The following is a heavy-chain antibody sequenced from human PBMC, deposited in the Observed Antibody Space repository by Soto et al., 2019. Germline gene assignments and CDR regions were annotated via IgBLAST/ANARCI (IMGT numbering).Heavy chain of an antibody. D-gene: IGHD2-15*01. J-gene: IGHJ4*02. CDR2: MYYSGST. CDR1: GGSISSYY. V-gene: IGHV4-59*01. Sequence: QVQLQESGPGLVKPSETLSLTCTVSGGSISSYYCSWIRQPPGKGLEWIGYMYYSGSTNYNPSLKSRVTISVDTSKNQFSLQLSSVTAADTAVYYCARAGAATLSDYWGQGTLVTVSS. CDR3: ARAGAATLSDY.